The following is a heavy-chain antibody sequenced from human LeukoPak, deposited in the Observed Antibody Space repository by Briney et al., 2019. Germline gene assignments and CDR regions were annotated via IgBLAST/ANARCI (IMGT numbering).Heavy chain of an antibody. CDR1: GYTFTSYY. Sequence: ASVKVSCKASGYTFTSYYMHWVRQAPGQGLEWMGIINPSGGSTSYAQKFQGRVTMTRNTSINTAYMELSSLRSEDTAVYYCARGDGSGSSHPLGDYYYYGMDVWGQGTTVTVSS. CDR2: INPSGGST. J-gene: IGHJ6*02. D-gene: IGHD3-10*01. CDR3: ARGDGSGSSHPLGDYYYYGMDV. V-gene: IGHV1-46*01.